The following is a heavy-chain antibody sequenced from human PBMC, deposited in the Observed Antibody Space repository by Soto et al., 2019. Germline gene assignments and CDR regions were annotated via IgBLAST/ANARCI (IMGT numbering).Heavy chain of an antibody. CDR1: GGSISSGYYY. CDR2: IYYSGST. J-gene: IGHJ4*02. CDR3: ARDLRFGETPGYYFDY. Sequence: SETLSLTCTVAGGSISSGYYYWSWIRQPPGKGLEWIGYIYYSGSTYYNPSLKSRVTISVDTSKNQFSLKLSSVTAADTAVYYCARDLRFGETPGYYFDYWGQGTLVTVSS. D-gene: IGHD3-10*01. V-gene: IGHV4-30-4*01.